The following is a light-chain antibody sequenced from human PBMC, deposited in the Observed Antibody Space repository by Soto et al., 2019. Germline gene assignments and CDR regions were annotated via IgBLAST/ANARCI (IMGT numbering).Light chain of an antibody. CDR3: QYYVSRLSGYG. V-gene: IGLV1-40*01. J-gene: IGLJ1*01. CDR2: GNS. Sequence: QAVLTQRRSVSRAPCQRVPISCTGSNSNIGGCYDVHCYQQLPLTAPNVLIYGNSNWPTGGPYRFSGSKSATSAPLGCTGLLSEDEADYYCQYYVSRLSGYGFGSGTKVTAL. CDR1: NSNIGGCYD.